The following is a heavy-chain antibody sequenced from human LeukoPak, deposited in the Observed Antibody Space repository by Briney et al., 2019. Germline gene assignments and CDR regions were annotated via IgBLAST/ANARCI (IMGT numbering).Heavy chain of an antibody. CDR3: ALLHYGDNDAFDI. CDR1: GFTFSSYG. V-gene: IGHV3-30*03. Sequence: PGGSLRLSCAASGFTFSSYGMHWVRQAPGKGLEWVAVISYDGSNKYYADSVKGRFTISRDNSKNTLYLQMNSLRAEDTAVYYCALLHYGDNDAFDIWGQGTMVTVSS. CDR2: ISYDGSNK. D-gene: IGHD4-17*01. J-gene: IGHJ3*02.